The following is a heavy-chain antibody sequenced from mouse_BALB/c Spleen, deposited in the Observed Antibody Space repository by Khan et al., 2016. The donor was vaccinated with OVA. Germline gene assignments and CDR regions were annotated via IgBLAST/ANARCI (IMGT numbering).Heavy chain of an antibody. CDR1: GYSITSDYA. D-gene: IGHD2-3*01. CDR3: ARDGSRYNYAMDY. Sequence: ESGPGLVKPSQSLSLTCTVTGYSITSDYAWNWIRQFPGNKLEWMGYISYSGSTNYNPALKSRISITRDTSKNQFFLQLNSVTTEDTATYYCARDGSRYNYAMDYWGQGTSVTGSS. CDR2: ISYSGST. V-gene: IGHV3-2*02. J-gene: IGHJ4*01.